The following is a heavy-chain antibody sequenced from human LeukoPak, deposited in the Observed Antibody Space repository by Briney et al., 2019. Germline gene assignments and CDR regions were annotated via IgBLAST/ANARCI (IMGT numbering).Heavy chain of an antibody. CDR2: IRYDGSNK. Sequence: GGSLRLSCAASGFTFSSYDMHWVRQAPGKGLEWVAFIRYDGSNKYYADSVKGRFTISRDNSKNTLSPQMNSLRAEDTAVYYCAQIARSYGDYEDYWGQGTLITVSS. CDR1: GFTFSSYD. D-gene: IGHD4-17*01. CDR3: AQIARSYGDYEDY. V-gene: IGHV3-30*02. J-gene: IGHJ4*02.